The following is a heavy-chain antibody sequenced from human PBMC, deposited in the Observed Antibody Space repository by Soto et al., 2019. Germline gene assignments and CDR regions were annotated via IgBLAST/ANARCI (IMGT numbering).Heavy chain of an antibody. V-gene: IGHV3-30*18. D-gene: IGHD2-21*02. CDR1: GFTFSSYG. CDR2: ISYDGSNK. Sequence: QVQLVESGGGVVQPGRSLRLSCAASGFTFSSYGMHWVRQAPGKGLEWVAVISYDGSNKYYADSVKGRFTISRDNSKNTLYLQMNSLRAEDTAVYYCAKDFRHCGGDCYPKFQHWGQGTLVTVSS. CDR3: AKDFRHCGGDCYPKFQH. J-gene: IGHJ1*01.